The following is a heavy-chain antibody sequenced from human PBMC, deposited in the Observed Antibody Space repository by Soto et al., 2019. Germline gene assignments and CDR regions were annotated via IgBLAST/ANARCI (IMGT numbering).Heavy chain of an antibody. V-gene: IGHV6-1*01. Sequence: SQTLSLTCAISGDSVSSNSAAWNWIRQSPSRGLEWLGRTYYRSKWYNDYAVSVKSRITINPDTSKNQFSLRLNSVTPEDTAVYYCARLSVAGSRYYYYGMDVWGQGTTVTVSS. CDR2: TYYRSKWYN. CDR1: GDSVSSNSAA. J-gene: IGHJ6*02. D-gene: IGHD6-19*01. CDR3: ARLSVAGSRYYYYGMDV.